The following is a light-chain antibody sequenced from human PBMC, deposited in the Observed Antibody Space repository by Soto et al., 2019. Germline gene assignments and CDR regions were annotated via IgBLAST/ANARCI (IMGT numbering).Light chain of an antibody. CDR3: QQDGGSPRT. CDR2: GAS. J-gene: IGKJ1*01. V-gene: IGKV3-20*01. CDR1: QSVSSSY. Sequence: EIVLTQSPGTLSLSPGERATLSCRASQSVSSSYLAWYQQKPGQAPRLLIYGASSRATGLPDRFSGSGSGTDFTHTISRLEPEDFAVYFCQQDGGSPRTFGQGTKVEIK.